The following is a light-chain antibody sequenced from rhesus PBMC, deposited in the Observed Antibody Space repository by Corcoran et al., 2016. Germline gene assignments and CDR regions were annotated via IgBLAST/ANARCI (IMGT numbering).Light chain of an antibody. CDR2: AAS. Sequence: DIQMTQSPSSLSASVGDRVTVTCRASQGINKDLSWYQQNPGKAPTPLIFAASSLQKGVSSRFSGCGSGTDYTLTISSLQPEDVATYYCLQDYTTPFTFGPGTKLDIK. V-gene: IGKV1-94*01. CDR1: QGINKD. J-gene: IGKJ3*01. CDR3: LQDYTTPFT.